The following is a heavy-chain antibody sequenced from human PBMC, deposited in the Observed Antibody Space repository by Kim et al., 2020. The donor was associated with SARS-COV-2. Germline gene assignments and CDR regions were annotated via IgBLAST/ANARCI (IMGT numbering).Heavy chain of an antibody. CDR1: GFTFSSYG. V-gene: IGHV3-33*06. CDR3: AKDLYSSSWPVDY. D-gene: IGHD6-13*01. CDR2: IWYDGSNK. Sequence: WGSLRLSCAASGFTFSSYGMHWVRQAPGKGLELVAVIWYDGSNKYYADSVKGRFTISRDNSKNTLYLQMHSLRAEDTAVYYCAKDLYSSSWPVDYWGQGTLVTVSS. J-gene: IGHJ4*02.